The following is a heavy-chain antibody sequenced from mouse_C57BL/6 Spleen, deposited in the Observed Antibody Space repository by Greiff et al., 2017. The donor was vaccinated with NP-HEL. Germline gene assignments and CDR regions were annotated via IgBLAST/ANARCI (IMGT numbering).Heavy chain of an antibody. CDR3: ARDYYGSPFDY. CDR1: GYAFSSYW. CDR2: IYPGDGDT. J-gene: IGHJ2*01. D-gene: IGHD1-1*01. Sequence: VQLQQSGAELVKPGASVKISCKASGYAFSSYWMNWVKQRPGKGLEWIGQIYPGDGDTNYNGKFKGKATLTADKSSSTASMQLSSLTSVDSAVYFCARDYYGSPFDYWGQGTTLTVSS. V-gene: IGHV1-80*01.